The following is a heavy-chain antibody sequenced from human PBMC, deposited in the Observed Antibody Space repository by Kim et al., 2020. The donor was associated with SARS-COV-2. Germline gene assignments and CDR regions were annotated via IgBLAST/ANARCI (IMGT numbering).Heavy chain of an antibody. J-gene: IGHJ3*02. CDR3: ARHGRIVGALGAFDI. D-gene: IGHD1-26*01. CDR1: GGSISSSSYY. CDR2: IYYSGST. V-gene: IGHV4-39*01. Sequence: SETLSLTCTVSGGSISSSSYYWGWIRQPPGKGLEWIGSIYYSGSTYYNPSLKSRVTISVDTSKNKFSLKLSSVTAADTAVYYCARHGRIVGALGAFDIWGQGTMVTVSS.